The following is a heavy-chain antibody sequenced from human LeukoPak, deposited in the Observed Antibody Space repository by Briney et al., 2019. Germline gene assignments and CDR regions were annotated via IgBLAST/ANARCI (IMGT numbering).Heavy chain of an antibody. D-gene: IGHD4-17*01. V-gene: IGHV3-48*04. J-gene: IGHJ4*02. CDR2: ISSSGSTI. CDR1: GFTFSSYS. CDR3: ARDPGPDYGDYGGRKDY. Sequence: GGSLRLSCAASGFTFSSYSMNWVRQAPGKGLEWVSYISSSGSTIYYADSVKGRFTISRDNAKNSLYLQMNSLRAEDTAVYYCARDPGPDYGDYGGRKDYWGQGTLVTVSS.